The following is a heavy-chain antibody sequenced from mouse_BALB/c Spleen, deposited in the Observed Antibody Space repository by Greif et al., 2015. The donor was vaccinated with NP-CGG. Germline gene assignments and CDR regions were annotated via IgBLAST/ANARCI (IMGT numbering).Heavy chain of an antibody. D-gene: IGHD2-4*01. CDR1: GFSLTSYG. V-gene: IGHV2-6*02. CDR3: ARGLYYDYDGGFAY. J-gene: IGHJ3*01. CDR2: IWSDGST. Sequence: VKLVESGPGLVAPSQSLSITCTVSGFSLTSYGVHWVRQPPGKGLEWLVVIWSDGSTTYNSALKSRLSISKDNPKSQVFLKMNSLQTDDTAMYYCARGLYYDYDGGFAYWGQGTLVTVSA.